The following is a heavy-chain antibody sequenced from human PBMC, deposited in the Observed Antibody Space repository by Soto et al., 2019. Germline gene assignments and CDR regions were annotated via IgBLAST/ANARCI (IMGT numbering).Heavy chain of an antibody. D-gene: IGHD3-10*01. Sequence: SETLSLTCTVSGGSISDYYWSWIRQPPGKGLEWIGFISYSGSTSYNPSLKSRVTMTVDTSKRQFSLKLTSVTAADTAVYYCARVKASGVNFDYCGQGTLVTVSS. CDR1: GGSISDYY. J-gene: IGHJ4*01. CDR3: ARVKASGVNFDY. V-gene: IGHV4-59*01. CDR2: ISYSGST.